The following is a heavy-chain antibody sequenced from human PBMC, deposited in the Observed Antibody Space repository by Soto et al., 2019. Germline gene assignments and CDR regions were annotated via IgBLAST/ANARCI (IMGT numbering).Heavy chain of an antibody. Sequence: SETLSLTCAVSGGSISSSNWWSWVRQPPGKGLEWIGEIYHSGSTNYNPSLKSRVTISVDKSKNQFSLKLSSVTAADTAVYYCARASGSYYPYNWFDPWGQGTLVTVSS. CDR2: IYHSGST. D-gene: IGHD1-26*01. CDR1: GGSISSSNW. J-gene: IGHJ5*02. V-gene: IGHV4-4*02. CDR3: ARASGSYYPYNWFDP.